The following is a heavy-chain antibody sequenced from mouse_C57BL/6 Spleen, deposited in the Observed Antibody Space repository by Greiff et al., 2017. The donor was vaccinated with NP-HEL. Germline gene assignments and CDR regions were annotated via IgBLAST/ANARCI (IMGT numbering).Heavy chain of an antibody. V-gene: IGHV1-15*01. CDR1: GYTFTDYE. CDR2: IDPETGGT. D-gene: IGHD3-3*01. CDR3: TRGTAPNY. Sequence: QVQLKESGAELVRPGASVTLSCKASGYTFTDYEMHWVKQTPVHGLEWIGAIDPETGGTAYNQKFKGKAILTADKSSSTAYMELRSLTSEDSAVYYCTRGTAPNYWGQGTSVTVSS. J-gene: IGHJ4*01.